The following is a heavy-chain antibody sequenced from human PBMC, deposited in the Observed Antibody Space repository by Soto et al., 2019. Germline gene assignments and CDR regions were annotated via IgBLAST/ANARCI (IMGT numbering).Heavy chain of an antibody. J-gene: IGHJ4*02. CDR3: ANYGVGDYGNFDY. D-gene: IGHD4-17*01. CDR2: ISGSGGST. Sequence: EVQLLESGGGLVQPGGSLRLSCAASGFTFSSYAMSWVRQAPGKGLEWVSAISGSGGSTYYADSVKGRFTISRDNSKNTLYLQMNSLRAEDTAVYYCANYGVGDYGNFDYWGQGTLVTVSS. V-gene: IGHV3-23*01. CDR1: GFTFSSYA.